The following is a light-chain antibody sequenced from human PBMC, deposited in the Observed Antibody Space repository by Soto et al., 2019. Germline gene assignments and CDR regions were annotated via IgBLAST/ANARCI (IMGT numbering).Light chain of an antibody. CDR3: QQYNSYSPLT. V-gene: IGKV1-5*03. CDR1: QSISSW. Sequence: DIQMTQSPSTLSASVGDRVTITCRASQSISSWLAWYQQKPGKAPKLLIYKASSLESGVPSRFSGSGPGTEFTLTISSLQPDDFPTYYCQQYNSYSPLTFGGGTKVEIK. CDR2: KAS. J-gene: IGKJ4*01.